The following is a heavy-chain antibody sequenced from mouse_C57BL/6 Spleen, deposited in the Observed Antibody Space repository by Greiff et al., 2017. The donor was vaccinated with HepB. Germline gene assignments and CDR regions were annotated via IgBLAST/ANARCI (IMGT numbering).Heavy chain of an antibody. V-gene: IGHV5-4*01. CDR1: GFTFSSYA. Sequence: EVQRVESGGGLVKPGGSLKLSCAASGFTFSSYAMSWVRQTPEKRLEWVATISDGGSYTYYPDNVKGRFTISRDNAKNNLYLQMSHLKSEDTAMYYCARNYDYDEGLWYFDVWGTGTTVTVSS. D-gene: IGHD2-4*01. CDR2: ISDGGSYT. CDR3: ARNYDYDEGLWYFDV. J-gene: IGHJ1*03.